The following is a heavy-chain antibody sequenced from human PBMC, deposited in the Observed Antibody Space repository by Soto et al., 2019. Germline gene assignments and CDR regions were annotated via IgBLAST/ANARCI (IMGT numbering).Heavy chain of an antibody. CDR1: GYTFTGYY. CDR3: ARACSGGSCHIVDYYYGMDV. Sequence: ASVKVSCKASGYTFTGYYMHWVRQAPGQRLEWMGWINPGNGNTKYSQKFQGRVTITRDTSASTAYMELSSLRSEDTAVYYCARACSGGSCHIVDYYYGMDVWGQGTTVTVSS. CDR2: INPGNGNT. J-gene: IGHJ6*02. D-gene: IGHD2-15*01. V-gene: IGHV1-3*01.